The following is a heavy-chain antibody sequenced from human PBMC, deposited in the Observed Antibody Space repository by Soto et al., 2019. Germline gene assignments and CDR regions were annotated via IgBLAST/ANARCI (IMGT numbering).Heavy chain of an antibody. CDR3: ARQEAVAGPYYYYYGMDV. J-gene: IGHJ6*02. Sequence: ESLKISCKGSGYSFTSYWIGWVRQMPGKGLEWMGIIYPGGSDTRYSPSFQGQVTISADKSISTAYLQWSSLKASDTAMYYCARQEAVAGPYYYYYGMDVWGQGTTVTVSS. CDR2: IYPGGSDT. V-gene: IGHV5-51*01. CDR1: GYSFTSYW. D-gene: IGHD6-19*01.